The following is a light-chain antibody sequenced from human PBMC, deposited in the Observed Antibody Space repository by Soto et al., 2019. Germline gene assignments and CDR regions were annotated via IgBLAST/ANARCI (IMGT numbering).Light chain of an antibody. V-gene: IGLV2-14*01. J-gene: IGLJ2*01. Sequence: QSALTQPASVSGSPGQSITISCTGASSDVGDYSYVSWYQHHPGQAPELLIYEVSNRPSGVSHRFSGSKSGNTASLTISGLQAEDEADDYCCSYTSISTGVLFGGGTKLTVL. CDR1: SSDVGDYSY. CDR2: EVS. CDR3: CSYTSISTGVL.